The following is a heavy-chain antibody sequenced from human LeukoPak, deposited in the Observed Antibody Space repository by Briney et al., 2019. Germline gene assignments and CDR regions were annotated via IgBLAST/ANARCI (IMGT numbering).Heavy chain of an antibody. J-gene: IGHJ3*02. CDR1: GGSISSYY. V-gene: IGHV4-59*01. Sequence: SETLSLTCTVSGGSISSYYWSWIRQPPGKGLEWIGHIYYSGSTHYNPSLKSRVTISVDTSKNQFSLKLSSVTAADTAVYFCARARNYYDSSDYYYEGDAFDIWGQGTMVTVSS. CDR3: ARARNYYDSSDYYYEGDAFDI. D-gene: IGHD3-22*01. CDR2: IYYSGST.